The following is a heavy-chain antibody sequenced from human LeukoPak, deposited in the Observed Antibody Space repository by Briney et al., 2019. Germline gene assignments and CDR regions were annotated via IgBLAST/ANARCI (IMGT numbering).Heavy chain of an antibody. Sequence: ASVRDSCKASGYTFTSYYMHWVRQTPGQGLEWMGIINLSGGSTSYAQKFQGRVTMTRDTSTSTVYMELDSLRSEDTAVYYCARAIVVVPAARESYYYYGMDVWGQGTTVTVSS. CDR1: GYTFTSYY. D-gene: IGHD2-2*01. V-gene: IGHV1-46*01. CDR2: INLSGGST. CDR3: ARAIVVVPAARESYYYYGMDV. J-gene: IGHJ6*02.